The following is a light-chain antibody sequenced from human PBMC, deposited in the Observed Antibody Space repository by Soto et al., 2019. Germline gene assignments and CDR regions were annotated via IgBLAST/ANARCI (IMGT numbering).Light chain of an antibody. CDR2: EVS. V-gene: IGLV2-14*01. CDR1: STDVGGYNY. J-gene: IGLJ1*01. Sequence: QSVLAQPSSVSGSPGQSITISCTGTSTDVGGYNYVSWYQHHPGKGPKLIIYEVSNRPSGVSDRFSGSKSGNKASLIISNLEDEDESDYYCGSYTSTDTTFVFGTGTKVTVL. CDR3: GSYTSTDTTFV.